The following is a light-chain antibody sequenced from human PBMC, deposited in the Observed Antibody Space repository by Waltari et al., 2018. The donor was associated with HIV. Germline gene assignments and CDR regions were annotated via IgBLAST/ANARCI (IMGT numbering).Light chain of an antibody. CDR3: SSYSPRDSVV. J-gene: IGLJ3*02. CDR1: TSDMSSLNF. CDR2: EVS. Sequence: QSALTQPASVSGSPGQSITISCSGPTSDMSSLNFVSWYQQSPGRAPKLIIFEVSSRPSGSSDRFSGSKSGDTASLTISALRTEDEADYFCSSYSPRDSVVFGGGTKVTVL. V-gene: IGLV2-14*01.